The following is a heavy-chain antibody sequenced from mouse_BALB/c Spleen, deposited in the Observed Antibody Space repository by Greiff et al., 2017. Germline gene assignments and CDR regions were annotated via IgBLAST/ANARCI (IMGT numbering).Heavy chain of an antibody. CDR3: ARGAMITTWGQYYAMDY. CDR2: ISTYYGNT. J-gene: IGHJ4*01. V-gene: IGHV1-67*01. Sequence: VQLQQSGPELVRPGVSVKISCKGSGYTFTDYAMHWVKQSHAKSLEWIGVISTYYGNTNYNQKFKGKATMTVDKSSSTAYMELARLTSEDSAIYYCARGAMITTWGQYYAMDYWGQGTTGTVAA. CDR1: GYTFTDYA. D-gene: IGHD2-4*01.